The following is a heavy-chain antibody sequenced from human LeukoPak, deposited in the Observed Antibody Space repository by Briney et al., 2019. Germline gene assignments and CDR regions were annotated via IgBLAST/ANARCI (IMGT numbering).Heavy chain of an antibody. Sequence: ASVKVSCKASGYTFTSYGISWVRQAPGQGLEWMGWISAYNGNTNYAQRLQGRVTMTTDTSTSTAYMELRSLRSDDTAVYYCARPAGYSSGWSDFDYWGQGTLVTVSS. J-gene: IGHJ4*02. CDR3: ARPAGYSSGWSDFDY. CDR2: ISAYNGNT. CDR1: GYTFTSYG. V-gene: IGHV1-18*01. D-gene: IGHD6-19*01.